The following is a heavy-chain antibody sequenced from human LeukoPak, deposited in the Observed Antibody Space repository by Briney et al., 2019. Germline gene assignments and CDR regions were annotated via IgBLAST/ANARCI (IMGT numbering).Heavy chain of an antibody. D-gene: IGHD6-13*01. CDR3: ARIAAAGTATPL. J-gene: IGHJ4*02. Sequence: GGSLRLSCAASGFTFSTSGMHWVRQAPGKGLEWVSYISTTGSTIYYADSVKGRFTISRDNSKNTLYLQMNSLRAEETAVYYCARIAAAGTATPLWGQGTLVTVSS. V-gene: IGHV3-48*01. CDR2: ISTTGSTI. CDR1: GFTFSTSG.